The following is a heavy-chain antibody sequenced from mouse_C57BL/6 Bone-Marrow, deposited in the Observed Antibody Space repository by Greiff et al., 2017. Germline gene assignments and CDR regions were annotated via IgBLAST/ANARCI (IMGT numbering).Heavy chain of an antibody. J-gene: IGHJ4*01. CDR1: GYTFTSYW. D-gene: IGHD2-2*01. CDR2: IDPSDSYT. V-gene: IGHV1-69*01. Sequence: QVQLQQPGAELVMPGASVKLSCKASGYTFTSYWMHWVKQRPGQGLEWLGEIDPSDSYTTYNQKFKGKSTLTVDKSSSTAYMQLSSLTSEDSAVYYCAAYGYDLHYYAMDYWGQGTSVTVSS. CDR3: AAYGYDLHYYAMDY.